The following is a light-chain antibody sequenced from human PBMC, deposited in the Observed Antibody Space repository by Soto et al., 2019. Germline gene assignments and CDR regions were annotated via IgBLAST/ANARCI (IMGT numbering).Light chain of an antibody. Sequence: QSVLTQPPSASGTPGQRVTISCSGSSSNIGSNTVNLYQQLPGTAPKLLIYSTNQRPSGVPDRFSGSKSGTSASLAISGLQSEDEDDYYCAAWDDGLNALYVFGTGTKLTVL. J-gene: IGLJ1*01. V-gene: IGLV1-44*01. CDR3: AAWDDGLNALYV. CDR1: SSNIGSNT. CDR2: STN.